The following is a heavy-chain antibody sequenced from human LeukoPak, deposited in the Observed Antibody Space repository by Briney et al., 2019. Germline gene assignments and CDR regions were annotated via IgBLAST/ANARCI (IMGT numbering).Heavy chain of an antibody. Sequence: SGTLSLTCTVSGGSISSSSYYWGWIRQPPGKGLEWIGSICYSGSTYYNPSLKSRVTISVDTSKNQFSLKLSSVTAADTAVYYCARQYDTAMKPFDYWGQGTLVTVSS. J-gene: IGHJ4*02. CDR3: ARQYDTAMKPFDY. CDR1: GGSISSSSYY. CDR2: ICYSGST. V-gene: IGHV4-39*01. D-gene: IGHD5-18*01.